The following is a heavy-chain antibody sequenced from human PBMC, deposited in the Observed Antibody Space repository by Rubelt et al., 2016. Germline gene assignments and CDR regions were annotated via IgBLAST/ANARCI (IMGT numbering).Heavy chain of an antibody. V-gene: IGHV1-18*01. CDR3: ARVFGQWLAHFFP. J-gene: IGHJ5*02. Sequence: RGLEWMGWISAYNGNTNYAQKLQGRVTMTTDTSTSTAYMELRSLRSDDTAVYYCARVFGQWLAHFFPWGQGTLVTVSS. CDR2: ISAYNGNT. D-gene: IGHD6-19*01.